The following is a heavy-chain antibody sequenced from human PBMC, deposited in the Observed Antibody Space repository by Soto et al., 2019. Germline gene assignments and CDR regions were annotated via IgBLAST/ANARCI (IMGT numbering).Heavy chain of an antibody. CDR1: GGSFSGYY. D-gene: IGHD2-2*01. J-gene: IGHJ4*02. Sequence: SETLSLTCAVYGGSFSGYYWSWIRQPPGKGLEWIGEINHSGSTNYNPSLKSRVTISVDTSKNQFSLKLSSVTAADTAVYYCARSDARYWGQGTLVTVSS. V-gene: IGHV4-34*01. CDR3: ARSDARY. CDR2: INHSGST.